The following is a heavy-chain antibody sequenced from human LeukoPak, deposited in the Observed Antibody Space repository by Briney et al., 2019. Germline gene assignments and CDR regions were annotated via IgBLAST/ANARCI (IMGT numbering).Heavy chain of an antibody. Sequence: PGGSLRLSCAASGFTFSNYNMNWVRQAPGKGLEWVSSITSTSSYIYYADSVKGRFTISRDNAKNSLYLQMNSLRTEDTAVYYCARTPRYCNNTNCSYWGQGTLVTVSS. V-gene: IGHV3-21*01. D-gene: IGHD2-2*01. J-gene: IGHJ4*02. CDR2: ITSTSSYI. CDR3: ARTPRYCNNTNCSY. CDR1: GFTFSNYN.